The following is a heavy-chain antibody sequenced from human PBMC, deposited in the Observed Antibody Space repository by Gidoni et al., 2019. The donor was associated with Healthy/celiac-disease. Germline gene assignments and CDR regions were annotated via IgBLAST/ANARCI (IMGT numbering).Heavy chain of an antibody. V-gene: IGHV4-39*01. Sequence: QLQLQESGPGLAKPSETLSLTCTVSSGSISSSSYSWGWIRQLPGKGLEWIGSIYYSGSTYYNPSLKSRVTIYVDTSKNQFSLKLSSVTAADTAVYYCARLEGGYYFDYWGQGTLVTVSS. J-gene: IGHJ4*02. CDR3: ARLEGGYYFDY. D-gene: IGHD1-1*01. CDR1: SGSISSSSYS. CDR2: IYYSGST.